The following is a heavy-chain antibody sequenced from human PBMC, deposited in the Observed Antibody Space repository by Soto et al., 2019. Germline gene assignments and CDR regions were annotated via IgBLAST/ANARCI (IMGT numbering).Heavy chain of an antibody. CDR1: GYTFTSYG. J-gene: IGHJ6*02. CDR3: ARGAFEYSSSFSYYYGMDV. V-gene: IGHV1-18*01. Sequence: GASVKVSCKASGYTFTSYGISWVRQAPGQGLEGMGWISAYNGNTNYAQKLQGRVTMTTDTSTSTAYMELRSLRSDDTAVYYCARGAFEYSSSFSYYYGMDVWGPGTPVTVSS. D-gene: IGHD6-6*01. CDR2: ISAYNGNT.